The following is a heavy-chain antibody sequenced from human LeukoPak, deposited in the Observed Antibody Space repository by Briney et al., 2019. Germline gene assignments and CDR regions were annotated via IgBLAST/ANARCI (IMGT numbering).Heavy chain of an antibody. V-gene: IGHV4-39*07. Sequence: ASETLSLTCTVSGGSISSSSYYWGWIRQPPGKGLEWIGSIYYSGSTYYNPSLKSRVTISVDTSKNQFSLKLSSVTAADTAVYYCARGWELWFGEGYGMDVWGQGTTVTVSS. CDR3: ARGWELWFGEGYGMDV. D-gene: IGHD3-10*01. CDR2: IYYSGST. J-gene: IGHJ6*02. CDR1: GGSISSSSYY.